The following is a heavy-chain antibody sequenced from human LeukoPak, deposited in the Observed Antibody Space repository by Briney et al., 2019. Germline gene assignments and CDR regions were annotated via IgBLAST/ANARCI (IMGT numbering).Heavy chain of an antibody. CDR3: ARSIAARYYYYGMDV. V-gene: IGHV4-59*08. J-gene: IGHJ6*02. CDR1: GGSISSYY. Sequence: SETLSLTCTVSGGSISSYYWRWIRQPPGKGLEWIGYIYYSGSTNYNPSVKSRVTIAVDTSKKQFSLKLSSVTAADTAVYYCARSIAARYYYYGMDVWGQGTTVTVSS. D-gene: IGHD6-6*01. CDR2: IYYSGST.